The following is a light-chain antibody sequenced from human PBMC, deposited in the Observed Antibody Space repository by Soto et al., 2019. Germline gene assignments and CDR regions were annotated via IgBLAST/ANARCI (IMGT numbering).Light chain of an antibody. CDR3: SSQSSSSTLLV. Sequence: QSVLTQPASVSGSPGQSITISCTGTSSDVGGYNYVSWYQHHPGKAPRLMIFDVSNRPSGVSSRFSGSKSGNAASLTISGLQAEDEADYSCSSQSSSSTLLVFDEGTKVTVL. CDR1: SSDVGGYNY. CDR2: DVS. V-gene: IGLV2-14*03. J-gene: IGLJ3*02.